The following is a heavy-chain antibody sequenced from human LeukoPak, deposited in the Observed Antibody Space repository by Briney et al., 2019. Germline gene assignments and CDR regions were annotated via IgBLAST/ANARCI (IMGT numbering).Heavy chain of an antibody. CDR3: ASTTVVVPAAIVDAFDI. D-gene: IGHD2-2*01. Sequence: GGSLRLSCAASGFTFSSYSMNWVRQAPGKGLEWVAVISSSSSYIYYADSVKGRFTISRDNAKNSLFLQMDSLRAGDTAAYYCASTTVVVPAAIVDAFDIWGQGTLVTVSS. J-gene: IGHJ3*02. V-gene: IGHV3-21*01. CDR1: GFTFSSYS. CDR2: ISSSSSYI.